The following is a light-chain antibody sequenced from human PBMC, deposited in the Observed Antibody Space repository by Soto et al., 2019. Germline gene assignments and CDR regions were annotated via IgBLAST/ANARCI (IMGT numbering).Light chain of an antibody. CDR2: DTS. Sequence: EIVMTQSPATLSLSPGERATLSCRASQSVSSSYLAWYQHKPGQAPRLLIYDTSNRATGIPARFSGSGSGTDFTLTISSLEPEDFAVYYCHQRKSWPRTFGQGTKVDNK. V-gene: IGKV3D-20*02. J-gene: IGKJ1*01. CDR3: HQRKSWPRT. CDR1: QSVSSSY.